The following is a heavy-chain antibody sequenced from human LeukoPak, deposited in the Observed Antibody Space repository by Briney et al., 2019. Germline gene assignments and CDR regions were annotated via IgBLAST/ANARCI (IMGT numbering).Heavy chain of an antibody. D-gene: IGHD6-13*01. CDR1: GGSFSGYY. Sequence: PETLSLTCAVYGGSFSGYYWSWIRQPPGKGLEWIGEINHSGSTNYNPSLKSRVTISVDTSKNQFSLKLSSVTAADTAVYYCARLTIAGRSDYWGQGTLVTVSS. CDR3: ARLTIAGRSDY. V-gene: IGHV4-34*01. J-gene: IGHJ4*02. CDR2: INHSGST.